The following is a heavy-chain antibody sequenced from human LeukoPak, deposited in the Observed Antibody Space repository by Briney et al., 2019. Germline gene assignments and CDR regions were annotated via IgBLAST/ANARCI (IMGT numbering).Heavy chain of an antibody. V-gene: IGHV1-3*01. D-gene: IGHD6-13*01. J-gene: IGHJ6*02. CDR1: GYTFTSYA. CDR2: INAGNGNT. CDR3: ATELAAAGTPYYYGMDV. Sequence: ASVKVSCRASGYTFTSYAMHWVRQAPGQRLEWMGWINAGNGNTKYSQKFQGRVTITRDTSASTAYMELSGLRSEDTAVYYCATELAAAGTPYYYGMDVWGQGTTVTVSS.